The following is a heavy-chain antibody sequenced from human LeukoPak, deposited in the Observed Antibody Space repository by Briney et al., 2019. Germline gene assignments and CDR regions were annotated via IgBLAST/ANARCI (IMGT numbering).Heavy chain of an antibody. CDR2: VHYSGRP. CDR3: ARFGVDYDMDV. D-gene: IGHD3-16*01. Sequence: SETLSLTCTVSGGTISGHYWTWIRQPPGKGLEWIGQVHYSGRPDYNPSLKSRVTISVDTSKNQLSLKVTSVTGADTAVYYCARFGVDYDMDVWGQGTTVTVSS. J-gene: IGHJ6*02. CDR1: GGTISGHY. V-gene: IGHV4-59*11.